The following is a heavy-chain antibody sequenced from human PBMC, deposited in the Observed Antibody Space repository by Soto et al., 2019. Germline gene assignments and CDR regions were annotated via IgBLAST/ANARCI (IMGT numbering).Heavy chain of an antibody. CDR1: GFTFDDYA. CDR2: ISWNSGSI. V-gene: IGHV3-9*01. Sequence: EVQLVESGGGLVQPGRSLRLSCAASGFTFDDYAMHWVRQAPGKGLEWVSGISWNSGSIGYADSVKGRFTISRDNAKNSLDLQRTSLRAEDTALYYCAKADRAYLGASKEYEVGELLDCPDAFDIWGQGTMVTVSS. CDR3: AKADRAYLGASKEYEVGELLDCPDAFDI. D-gene: IGHD3-10*01. J-gene: IGHJ3*02.